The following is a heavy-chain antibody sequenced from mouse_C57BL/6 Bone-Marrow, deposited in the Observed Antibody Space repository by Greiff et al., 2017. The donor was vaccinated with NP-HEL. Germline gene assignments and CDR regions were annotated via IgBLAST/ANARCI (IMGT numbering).Heavy chain of an antibody. CDR2: IHPNSGST. Sequence: QVHVKQSGAELVKPGASVKLSCKASGYTFTSYWMHWVKQRPGQGLEWIGMIHPNSGSTNYNEKFKSKATLTVDKSSSTAYMQLSSLTSEDSAVYYCARNDYYGSSYGFAYWGQGTLVTVSA. CDR3: ARNDYYGSSYGFAY. D-gene: IGHD1-1*01. V-gene: IGHV1-64*01. J-gene: IGHJ3*01. CDR1: GYTFTSYW.